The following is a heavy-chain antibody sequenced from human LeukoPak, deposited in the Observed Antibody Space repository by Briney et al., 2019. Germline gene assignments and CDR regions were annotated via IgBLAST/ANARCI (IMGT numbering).Heavy chain of an antibody. CDR3: AGSTVITSFDY. CDR1: GFTVSSNY. Sequence: GGSLRLSCAASGFTVSSNYMSWVGQAPGKGLEWVSIIYSGGTTYYTDSVKGRFTISRDNSKNTLYLQMNSLRAEDTAMNYCAGSTVITSFDYWGQGTLVTVSS. CDR2: IYSGGTT. D-gene: IGHD2-2*01. V-gene: IGHV3-53*01. J-gene: IGHJ4*02.